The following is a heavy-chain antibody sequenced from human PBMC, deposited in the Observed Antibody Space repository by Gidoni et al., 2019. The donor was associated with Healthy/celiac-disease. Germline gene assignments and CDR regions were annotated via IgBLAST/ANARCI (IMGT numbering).Heavy chain of an antibody. D-gene: IGHD5-18*01. CDR3: ARAGDTAIWFDH. Sequence: QVQLQESGPGLVKPSQTLSLTCTVSGGSISSGDYYWSWSRQPPGKGLEWIGYSYYSGSAYYNPSLKSRVNISVDTSKNQFSLKLSSVTAADTAVYYCARAGDTAIWFDHCGQGTLVTVSS. CDR1: GGSISSGDYY. J-gene: IGHJ5*02. V-gene: IGHV4-30-4*01. CDR2: SYYSGSA.